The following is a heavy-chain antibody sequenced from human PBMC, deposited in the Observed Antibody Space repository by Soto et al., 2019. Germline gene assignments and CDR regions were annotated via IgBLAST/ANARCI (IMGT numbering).Heavy chain of an antibody. CDR1: GFTFSSYA. CDR2: ISYDASNK. CDR3: ARDLYCSSTSCFQYSWFDP. Sequence: GGSLRLSCAASGFTFSSYAMHWVRQAPGKGLEWVAVISYDASNKYSADSVNGRFTISRDNSKNKLYLQMNSLRAEDTAVYYCARDLYCSSTSCFQYSWFDPWGQ. J-gene: IGHJ5*02. V-gene: IGHV3-30-3*01. D-gene: IGHD2-2*01.